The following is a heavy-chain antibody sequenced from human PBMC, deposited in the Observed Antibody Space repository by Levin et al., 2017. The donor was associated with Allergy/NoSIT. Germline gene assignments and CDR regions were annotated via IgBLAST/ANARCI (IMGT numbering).Heavy chain of an antibody. D-gene: IGHD6-13*01. CDR2: IYSSGST. V-gene: IGHV4-59*08. CDR1: GGSIRSYY. Sequence: SPTLSLPCTVSGGSIRSYYWSWIRQPPGKGLEWIGYIYSSGSTNYYPSLKSRVTISVDTSKNQFSLKLSSVTAADTAVYYCARLSRGAAAGFDYWGQGTLVTVSS. CDR3: ARLSRGAAAGFDY. J-gene: IGHJ4*02.